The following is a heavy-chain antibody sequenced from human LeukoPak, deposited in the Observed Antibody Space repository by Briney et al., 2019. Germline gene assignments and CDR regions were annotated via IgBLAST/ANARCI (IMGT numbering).Heavy chain of an antibody. V-gene: IGHV1-69*06. D-gene: IGHD3-10*01. Sequence: GSSVKVSCTASGGTFSSYAISWVRQAPGQGLEWMGGIIPIFGTANYAQKFQGRVTITADKSTSTAYMELSSLRSEDTAVYYCAREVRYYLWFDPWGQGTLVTVSS. J-gene: IGHJ5*02. CDR1: GGTFSSYA. CDR3: AREVRYYLWFDP. CDR2: IIPIFGTA.